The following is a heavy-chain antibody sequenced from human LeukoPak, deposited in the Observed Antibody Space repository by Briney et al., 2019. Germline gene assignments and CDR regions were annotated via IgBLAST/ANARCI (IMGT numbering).Heavy chain of an antibody. CDR1: GGSISSYY. CDR3: ARIVVTRGSIAVVKRFDP. D-gene: IGHD6-19*01. Sequence: PSETLSLTCTDSGGSISSYYWSWIRQPAGKGLEWIGRIYTSGSTDYNPSLKSRVTMSVDTSKNQFSLKLSSVTAADTAVYYCARIVVTRGSIAVVKRFDPWGQGTLVTVSS. CDR2: IYTSGST. J-gene: IGHJ5*02. V-gene: IGHV4-4*07.